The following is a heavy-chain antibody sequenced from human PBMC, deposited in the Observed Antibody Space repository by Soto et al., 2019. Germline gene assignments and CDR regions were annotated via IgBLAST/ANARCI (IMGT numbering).Heavy chain of an antibody. CDR1: GGSISSGGYY. V-gene: IGHV4-31*03. J-gene: IGHJ6*02. CDR2: IYYSGST. Sequence: QVQLQESGPGLVKPSQTLSLTCTVSGGSISSGGYYWSWIRQHPGKGLEWIGYIYYSGSTYYNPSLKSRVTISVDTSKNQFSLKPSSVTAADTAVYYCARGGTSQYYYGMDVWGQGTTVTVSS. CDR3: ARGGTSQYYYGMDV. D-gene: IGHD1-7*01.